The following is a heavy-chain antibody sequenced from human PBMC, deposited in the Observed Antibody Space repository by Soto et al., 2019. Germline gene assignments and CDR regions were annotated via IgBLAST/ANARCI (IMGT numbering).Heavy chain of an antibody. Sequence: QVKLQESGPGLVKPSETLSLTCTVSGGSISSSSSYWGWIRQPPGKGLEWIGSINYSGSTYYNPSLKSRITISVDTSKNQFSLKLSSVTAADTAVYFCAKTGFWSDYRVADYWGQGTLVTVSS. V-gene: IGHV4-39*01. CDR2: INYSGST. CDR1: GGSISSSSSY. J-gene: IGHJ4*02. D-gene: IGHD3-3*01. CDR3: AKTGFWSDYRVADY.